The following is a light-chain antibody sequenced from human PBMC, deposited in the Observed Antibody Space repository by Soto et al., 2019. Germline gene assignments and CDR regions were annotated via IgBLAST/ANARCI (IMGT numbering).Light chain of an antibody. CDR1: QSISSW. CDR3: QQYNTYST. J-gene: IGKJ1*01. V-gene: IGKV1-5*01. Sequence: DIQVTQSPSTLSASVGDRVTITCRASQSISSWLAWYQQKPGKAPKVLIYDASSLESGVPSRFSGSGSGTEFTLTISSLQPDDFATYYCQQYNTYSTFGQGTKVEIK. CDR2: DAS.